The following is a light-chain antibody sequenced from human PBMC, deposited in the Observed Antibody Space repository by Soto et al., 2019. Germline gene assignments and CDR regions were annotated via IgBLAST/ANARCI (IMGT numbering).Light chain of an antibody. Sequence: QSALTQPRSVSGSPGQSVTISCTGTRSDVGGYNYVSWYQQHPGKAPKLMIYDVSKRPSGVPDRFSGSKSDNTASLTISGLQAADEADYYCCSYAGSSLVVFGGGTKVTVL. CDR1: RSDVGGYNY. CDR3: CSYAGSSLVV. V-gene: IGLV2-11*01. J-gene: IGLJ3*02. CDR2: DVS.